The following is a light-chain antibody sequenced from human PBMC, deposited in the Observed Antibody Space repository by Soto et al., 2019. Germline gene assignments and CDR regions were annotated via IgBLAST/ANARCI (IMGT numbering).Light chain of an antibody. CDR1: QSVSSSY. Sequence: EIVLTQSPGTLSLSPGERATLSCRASQSVSSSYLAWCQQKPGQAPRLLIYGASSRATGIPDRFSGSGSGTDFTLTISRLEPEDFAMYYCQQYGRSPLVTFGQGTRLEIK. CDR3: QQYGRSPLVT. CDR2: GAS. V-gene: IGKV3-20*01. J-gene: IGKJ5*01.